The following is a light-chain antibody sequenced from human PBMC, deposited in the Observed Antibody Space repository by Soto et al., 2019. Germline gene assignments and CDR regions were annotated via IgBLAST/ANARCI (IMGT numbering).Light chain of an antibody. CDR3: QHYNNRPLT. V-gene: IGKV3-15*01. J-gene: IGKJ4*01. CDR2: GAS. CDR1: QSININ. Sequence: EIVMTQSPGTLSLSPGERATLSCRASQSININLAWYQQKPGQAPRLLIHGASTRAPGVPARFSGSGSGTEFTLAISSLQSEDFAVYYCQHYNNRPLTFGGGTEMEIK.